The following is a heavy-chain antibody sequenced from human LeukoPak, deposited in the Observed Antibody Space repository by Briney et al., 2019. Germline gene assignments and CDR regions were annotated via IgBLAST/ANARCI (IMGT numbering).Heavy chain of an antibody. CDR1: GYTFTSYG. CDR2: ISAYNGNT. CDR3: ARERGYCSGGSCYGDAFDI. V-gene: IGHV1-18*01. J-gene: IGHJ3*02. Sequence: ASVKVSCKASGYTFTSYGISWVRQAPGQGLEWMGWISAYNGNTNYAQKLQGRVTMTTDTSTSTAYMERRSLRSDDTAVYYCARERGYCSGGSCYGDAFDIWGQGTMVTVSS. D-gene: IGHD2-15*01.